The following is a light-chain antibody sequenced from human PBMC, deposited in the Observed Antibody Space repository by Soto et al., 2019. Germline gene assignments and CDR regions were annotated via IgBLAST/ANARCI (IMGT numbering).Light chain of an antibody. CDR3: QHYVNWPLT. CDR1: QTISTY. V-gene: IGKV1-39*01. J-gene: IGKJ4*01. Sequence: DIQMTQSPSSLSASVGDRVIITCRASQTISTYLNWYRQTSGKVPEPLIFAASSLQSGVPSRFSGSGSGTDFTLTISSLQPEDFAVYYCQHYVNWPLTFGGGTRVENK. CDR2: AAS.